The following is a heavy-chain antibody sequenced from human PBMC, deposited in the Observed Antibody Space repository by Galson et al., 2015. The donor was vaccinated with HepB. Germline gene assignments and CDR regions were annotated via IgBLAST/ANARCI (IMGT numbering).Heavy chain of an antibody. J-gene: IGHJ4*02. CDR2: ISGRGSST. CDR1: EFTFSSYA. Sequence: SLRLSCAASEFTFSSYAMTWVRQAPGKGLEWVSAISGRGSSTYYADSVKGRFTISRDNSKDTLCLQMNSLRAEDTAVYYCATFMDTSLDVDYWGQGTLVTVSS. D-gene: IGHD5-18*01. V-gene: IGHV3-23*01. CDR3: ATFMDTSLDVDY.